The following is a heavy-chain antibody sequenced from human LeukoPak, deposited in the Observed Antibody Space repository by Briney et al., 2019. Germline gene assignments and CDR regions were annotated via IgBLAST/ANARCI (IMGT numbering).Heavy chain of an antibody. Sequence: SETLSLTCTVSGGSISSGGYSWSWIRQPPGKGLEWIGYIYYSGSTNYNPSLKSRVTISVDTSKNQFSLKLSSVTAADTAVYYCARLIDDSSLDAFDIWGQGTMVTVSS. J-gene: IGHJ3*02. V-gene: IGHV4-61*08. D-gene: IGHD3-22*01. CDR3: ARLIDDSSLDAFDI. CDR1: GGSISSGGYS. CDR2: IYYSGST.